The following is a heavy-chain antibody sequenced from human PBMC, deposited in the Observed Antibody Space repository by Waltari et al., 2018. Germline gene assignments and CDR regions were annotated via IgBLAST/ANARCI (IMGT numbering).Heavy chain of an antibody. Sequence: EVQLVESGGGLVKPGGSLSLSCAASGFTFSSYSMNWVRQAPGKGLEWISSISIAGTYTHYADSVKGRFTISRDNAKNSLYLQMNSLRAEDTGVYWCATGGWGFYLDNWGQGTLVTFSS. D-gene: IGHD7-27*01. J-gene: IGHJ4*02. CDR1: GFTFSSYS. CDR2: ISIAGTYT. CDR3: ATGGWGFYLDN. V-gene: IGHV3-21*01.